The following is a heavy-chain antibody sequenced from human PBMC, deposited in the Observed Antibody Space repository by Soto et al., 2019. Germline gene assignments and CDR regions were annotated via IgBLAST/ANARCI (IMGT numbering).Heavy chain of an antibody. Sequence: GGSLRLSSVVSGRTFSRADLSWVRQPPGKGLEWVSASGGSDLSTHYVDSVKGRFTISRDSSKNTLYLQMNSLRAEDTAVYYCAKKSLSSGCLEYWGQGTRVTVSS. CDR3: AKKSLSSGCLEY. D-gene: IGHD6-19*01. CDR2: SGGSDLST. J-gene: IGHJ4*02. V-gene: IGHV3-23*01. CDR1: GRTFSRAD.